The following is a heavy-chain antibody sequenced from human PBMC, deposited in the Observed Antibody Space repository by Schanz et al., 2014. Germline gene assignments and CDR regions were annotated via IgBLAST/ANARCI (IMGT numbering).Heavy chain of an antibody. V-gene: IGHV1-18*01. CDR3: ARDGVDAAAGGNY. CDR1: RYTFNTYG. D-gene: IGHD6-13*01. J-gene: IGHJ4*02. Sequence: QGQLVQSGPEVKEPGASVKVSCEASRYTFNTYGLNWVRQAPGQGLEWMGWISPYNGNTNYAQKFQGRVTMTIDPYTSTAYMELRSLRSDDTAVYYCARDGVDAAAGGNYWGQGTLVTVSS. CDR2: ISPYNGNT.